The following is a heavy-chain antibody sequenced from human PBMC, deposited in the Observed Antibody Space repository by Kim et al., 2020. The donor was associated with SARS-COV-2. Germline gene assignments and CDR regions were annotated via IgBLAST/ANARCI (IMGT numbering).Heavy chain of an antibody. D-gene: IGHD3-10*01. J-gene: IGHJ3*02. V-gene: IGHV3-11*04. Sequence: AVSVKGRFTISRDNAKNSLYLQMNSLRAEDTAVYYCARDNPYYSPRAFDIWGQGTMVTVSS. CDR3: ARDNPYYSPRAFDI.